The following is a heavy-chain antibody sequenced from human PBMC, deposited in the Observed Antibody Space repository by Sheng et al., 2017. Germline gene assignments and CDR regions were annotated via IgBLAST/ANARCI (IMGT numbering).Heavy chain of an antibody. CDR2: IRYDGSNK. CDR3: AKASEVATHGFLSSLGY. CDR1: GFTFSSYG. D-gene: IGHD5-12*01. Sequence: QVQLVESGGGVVQPGGSLRLSCAASGFTFSSYGMHWVRQAPGKGLEWVAFIRYDGSNKYYADSVKGRFTISRDNSKNTLYLQMNSLRAEDTAVYYCAKASEVATHGFLSSLGYWGQGTLVTVSS. J-gene: IGHJ4*02. V-gene: IGHV3-30*02.